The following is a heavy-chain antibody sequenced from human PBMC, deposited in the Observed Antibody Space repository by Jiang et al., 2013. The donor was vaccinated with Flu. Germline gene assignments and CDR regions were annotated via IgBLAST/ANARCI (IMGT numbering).Heavy chain of an antibody. CDR2: ISYSVSYSGST. V-gene: IGHV4-59*08. J-gene: IGHJ4*02. CDR3: ARHLHYYYDH. CDR1: GGSISSYY. D-gene: IGHD3-10*01. Sequence: GPGLVKPSETLSLTCTVSGGSISSYYWSWIRQPPGKGLEWIGYISYSVSYSGSTNYNPSLKSRVTISVDTSKNQFSLKLTSVTAADTAVYYCARHLHYYYDHWGQGTLVTVSS.